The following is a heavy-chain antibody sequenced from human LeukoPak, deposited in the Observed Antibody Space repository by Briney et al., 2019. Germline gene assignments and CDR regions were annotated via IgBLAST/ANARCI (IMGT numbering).Heavy chain of an antibody. V-gene: IGHV4-39*07. CDR1: GGSISSSSYY. CDR2: IYYSGST. Sequence: SETLSLTCTVSGGSISSSSYYWGWIRQPPGKGLEWIGSIYYSGSTYYNPSLKSRVTISVDTSKNQFSLKLSSETAADTAVYYCARIAARGYFDYWGQGTLVTVSS. D-gene: IGHD6-6*01. CDR3: ARIAARGYFDY. J-gene: IGHJ4*02.